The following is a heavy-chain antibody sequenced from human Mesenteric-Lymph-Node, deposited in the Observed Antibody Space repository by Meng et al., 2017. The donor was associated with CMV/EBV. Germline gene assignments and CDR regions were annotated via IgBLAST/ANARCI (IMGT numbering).Heavy chain of an antibody. CDR3: ARDGDYYDSSGYNPFDY. V-gene: IGHV4-39*07. Sequence: QLQLQESGSGLVKPSETLSLTCTVPGGSISSSSYYWGWIRQPPGKGLEWIGSIYYSGSTYYNPSLKSRVTISVDTSKNQFSLKLSSVTAADTAVYYCARDGDYYDSSGYNPFDYWGQGTLVTVSS. CDR1: GGSISSSSYY. CDR2: IYYSGST. J-gene: IGHJ4*02. D-gene: IGHD3-22*01.